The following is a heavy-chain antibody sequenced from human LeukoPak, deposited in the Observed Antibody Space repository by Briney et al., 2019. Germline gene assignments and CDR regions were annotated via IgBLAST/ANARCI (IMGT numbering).Heavy chain of an antibody. J-gene: IGHJ4*02. CDR3: ARAHDNCGGDCSPLDYNDY. D-gene: IGHD2-21*02. V-gene: IGHV3-23*01. CDR1: GFTFSSHA. Sequence: GGSLRLSCAASGFTFSSHAMTWVRQAPRKGLEWVSTMSGNGRTTYYADSVKGRFTISRDNSRNTVYLRMNNLRSEDTAVYYCARAHDNCGGDCSPLDYNDYWGQGTLVTVSS. CDR2: MSGNGRTT.